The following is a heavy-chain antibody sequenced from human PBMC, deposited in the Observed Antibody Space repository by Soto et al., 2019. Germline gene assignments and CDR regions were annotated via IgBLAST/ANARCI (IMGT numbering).Heavy chain of an antibody. CDR2: IYSGGST. D-gene: IGHD4-4*01. CDR3: ARTSNSRGNNYFYYGLDV. Sequence: VSTYCMSFVRQAPGKGLEWVSVIYSGGSTYYADSVRGRFTISRDNSKNTLHLEMNSLRAEDTAVYYCARTSNSRGNNYFYYGLDVWGYGTTVTVSS. J-gene: IGHJ6*04. V-gene: IGHV3-53*01. CDR1: VSTYC.